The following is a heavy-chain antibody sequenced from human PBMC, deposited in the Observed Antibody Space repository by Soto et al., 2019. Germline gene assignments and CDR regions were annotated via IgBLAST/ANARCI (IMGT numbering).Heavy chain of an antibody. Sequence: QVQLVESGGGVVQPGRSLRLSCAASGFTFSSYAMHWVRQAPGKGLEWVAVISYDGSNKYYADSVKGRFTISRDNSKNTLYLQMNSLRAEDTAVYYCARDARDCGGDCYYFDYWGQGTLVTVSS. J-gene: IGHJ4*02. V-gene: IGHV3-30-3*01. CDR2: ISYDGSNK. CDR3: ARDARDCGGDCYYFDY. D-gene: IGHD2-21*02. CDR1: GFTFSSYA.